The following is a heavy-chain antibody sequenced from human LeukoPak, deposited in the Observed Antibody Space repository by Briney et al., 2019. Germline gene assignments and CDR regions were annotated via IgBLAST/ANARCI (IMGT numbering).Heavy chain of an antibody. CDR2: IYYSGST. J-gene: IGHJ5*02. D-gene: IGHD3-22*01. CDR3: ASPRSYYDSSGYYIS. Sequence: SETLSLTCAVYGGSFSGYYWSWIRQPPGEGLEWIGYIYYSGSTNYNPSLKSRVTISVDTSKNQFSLKLSSVTAADTAVYYCASPRSYYDSSGYYISWGQGTLVTVSS. CDR1: GGSFSGYY. V-gene: IGHV4-59*01.